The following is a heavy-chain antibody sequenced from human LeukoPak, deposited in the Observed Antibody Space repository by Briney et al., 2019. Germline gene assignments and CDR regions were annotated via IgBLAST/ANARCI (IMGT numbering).Heavy chain of an antibody. Sequence: PSETLSLTCAVYGGSFSGYYWSWIRQPPGKGLEWIGEINHSGSTNYNPSLKSRVTISVDTSKNQFSLKLSSVTAADTAVYYCARGERRIAAAGRGGGRFDYWGQGTLVTVSS. CDR3: ARGERRIAAAGRGGGRFDY. D-gene: IGHD6-13*01. CDR1: GGSFSGYY. V-gene: IGHV4-34*01. CDR2: INHSGST. J-gene: IGHJ4*02.